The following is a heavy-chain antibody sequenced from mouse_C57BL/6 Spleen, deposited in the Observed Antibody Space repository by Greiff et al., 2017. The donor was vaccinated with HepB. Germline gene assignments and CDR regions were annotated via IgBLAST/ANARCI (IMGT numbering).Heavy chain of an antibody. V-gene: IGHV1-53*01. CDR2: INPSNGGT. D-gene: IGHD1-1*01. J-gene: IGHJ2*01. Sequence: QVHVKQPGTELVKPGASVKLSCKASGYTFTSYWMHWVKQRPGQGLEWIGNINPSNGGTNYNEKFKSKATLTVDKSSSTAYMQLSSLTSEDSAVYYCASPHYYGSSRFDYWGQGTTLTVSS. CDR1: GYTFTSYW. CDR3: ASPHYYGSSRFDY.